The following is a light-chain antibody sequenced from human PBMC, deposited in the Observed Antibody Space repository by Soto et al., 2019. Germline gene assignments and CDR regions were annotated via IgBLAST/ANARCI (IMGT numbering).Light chain of an antibody. V-gene: IGKV3-20*01. J-gene: IGKJ4*01. CDR2: DAS. CDR1: QSVSSNY. Sequence: EIVLTQSPGTLSLSPGERATLFCRASQSVSSNYLAWYQQIPGQAPRLLIYDASSRATGIPDRFSGSGSGTDFTLTISRLEPEDFAVYYCQQYGSSLLTFGGGTKVGIK. CDR3: QQYGSSLLT.